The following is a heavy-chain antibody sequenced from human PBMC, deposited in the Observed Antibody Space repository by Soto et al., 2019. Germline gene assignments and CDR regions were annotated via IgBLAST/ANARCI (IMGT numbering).Heavy chain of an antibody. J-gene: IGHJ6*02. V-gene: IGHV3-73*01. CDR3: TRRLASSDYYGSGSYSYYYYRMDV. CDR1: GFTFSGSA. D-gene: IGHD3-10*01. CDR2: IRSKANSYAT. Sequence: GGSLRLSCAASGFTFSGSAMHWVRQASGKGLEWVGRIRSKANSYATAYAASVKGRFTISRDDSKNTAYLQMNSLKTEDTAVYYCTRRLASSDYYGSGSYSYYYYRMDVWGQGTTVTVS.